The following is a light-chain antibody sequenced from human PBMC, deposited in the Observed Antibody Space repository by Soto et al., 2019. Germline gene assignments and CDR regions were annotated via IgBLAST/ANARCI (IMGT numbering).Light chain of an antibody. V-gene: IGLV2-14*03. CDR3: SSYSRSTTLVV. J-gene: IGLJ2*01. CDR2: DII. CDR1: SSDVGGFTS. Sequence: QSALTQPASVSGSPGQSITISCTGTSSDVGGFTSVSWYQQHPGKAPKLIIYDIIHRPSGVSDRFSGSKSFNTASLTISGLQPDDEAGYHCSSYSRSTTLVVFGGGTKLTVL.